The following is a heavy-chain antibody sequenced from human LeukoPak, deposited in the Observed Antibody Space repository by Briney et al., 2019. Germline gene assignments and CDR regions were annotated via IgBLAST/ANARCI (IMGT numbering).Heavy chain of an antibody. CDR3: ARVAGAENYDILTGWPYYFDY. CDR1: GGSFSGYY. D-gene: IGHD3-9*01. J-gene: IGHJ4*02. V-gene: IGHV4-34*01. CDR2: INHSGST. Sequence: PSETLSLTCAVYGGSFSGYYWSWIRQPPGKGLEWIGEINHSGSTNYNPSLRSRVTISVDTSKNQFSLKLSSVTAADTAVYYCARVAGAENYDILTGWPYYFDYWGQGTLVTVSS.